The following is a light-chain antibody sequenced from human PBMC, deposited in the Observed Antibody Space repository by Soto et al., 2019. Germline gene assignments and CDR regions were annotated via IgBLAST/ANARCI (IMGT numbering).Light chain of an antibody. CDR2: GAS. Sequence: EIVLTQSPGTLSLSPGERATLSCRASQSVSSSYLAWYQQKPGQAPRLLIYGASSRATAIPDRFSGSGSGTDFTLTISRLEPDDVAVYYCQQYGSSPLTFGGGTKVEIK. V-gene: IGKV3-20*01. CDR3: QQYGSSPLT. CDR1: QSVSSSY. J-gene: IGKJ4*01.